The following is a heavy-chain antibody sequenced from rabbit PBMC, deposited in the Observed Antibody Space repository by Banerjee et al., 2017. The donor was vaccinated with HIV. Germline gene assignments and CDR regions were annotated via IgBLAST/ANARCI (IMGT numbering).Heavy chain of an antibody. CDR2: ISAGSSGTT. Sequence: QEQLEESGGALVQPEGSLPLTCKASGFDFSSTSYMCWVRQAPGKGLEWIGCISAGSSGTTYYASWAKGRFTISKTSSTTVTLQMASLTAADTATYFCARNEYTGTAYDLWGPGTLVTVS. D-gene: IGHD7-1*01. V-gene: IGHV1S45*01. J-gene: IGHJ4*01. CDR1: GFDFSSTSY. CDR3: ARNEYTGTAYDL.